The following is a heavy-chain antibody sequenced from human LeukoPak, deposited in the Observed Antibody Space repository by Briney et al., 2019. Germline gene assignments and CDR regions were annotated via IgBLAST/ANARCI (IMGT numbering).Heavy chain of an antibody. CDR2: IYPGDSDT. CDR1: GYSFTSYW. CDR3: ARHITSGYAANAFDI. V-gene: IGHV5-51*01. Sequence: GESLKISCKGSGYSFTSYWIGWVRQMPGKGLEWMGIIYPGDSDTRYSPSFQGQVTISADKSISTAYLQWSSLKASDTAMYYCARHITSGYAANAFDIWGQGTMVTVSS. J-gene: IGHJ3*02. D-gene: IGHD5-12*01.